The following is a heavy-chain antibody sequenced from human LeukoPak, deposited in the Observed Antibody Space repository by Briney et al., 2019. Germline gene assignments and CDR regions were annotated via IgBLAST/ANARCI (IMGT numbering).Heavy chain of an antibody. CDR1: GFTFSSYA. J-gene: IGHJ4*02. D-gene: IGHD2-15*01. CDR3: AKTKLGYCSGGSCYSRHYRLDY. CDR2: ISGSGGST. Sequence: GGSLRLSCAASGFTFSSYAISWVRQAPGKGLEWVSAISGSGGSTYYADSVKGRFTISRDNSKNTLYLQMNSLRAEDTAVYYCAKTKLGYCSGGSCYSRHYRLDYWGQGTLVTVSS. V-gene: IGHV3-23*01.